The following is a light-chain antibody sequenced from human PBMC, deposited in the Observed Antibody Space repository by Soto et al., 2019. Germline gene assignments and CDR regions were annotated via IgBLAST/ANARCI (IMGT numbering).Light chain of an antibody. Sequence: QSALTQPASVSGSPGQSITISCTGTSSDVGGYNYVSWYQQHPGKAPKLMIYEVSNRPSGVYNRFSGSKSGNTASLTISGLQAEDEADYYCSSYTSISTHLVFGGGTKLTVL. J-gene: IGLJ2*01. CDR1: SSDVGGYNY. CDR3: SSYTSISTHLV. CDR2: EVS. V-gene: IGLV2-14*01.